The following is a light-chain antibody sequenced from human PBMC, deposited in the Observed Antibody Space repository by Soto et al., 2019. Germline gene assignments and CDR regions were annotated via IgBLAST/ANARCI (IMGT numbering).Light chain of an antibody. CDR2: EVT. CDR1: SSDVGSHNF. Sequence: QSVLTQPASVSGSPGQSITISCTGTSSDVGSHNFVSWYQQRPGKAPKLMIFEVTKRPSGVSSRFSASKSGNTVSLTISGVQAEDEADYYCCSYAGTTTWVFGGGTKVTVL. CDR3: CSYAGTTTWV. V-gene: IGLV2-23*02. J-gene: IGLJ2*01.